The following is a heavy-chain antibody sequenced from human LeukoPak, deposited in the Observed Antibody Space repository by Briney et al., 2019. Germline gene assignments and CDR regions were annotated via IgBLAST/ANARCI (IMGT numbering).Heavy chain of an antibody. J-gene: IGHJ5*02. CDR1: GVSFSGYY. V-gene: IGHV4-34*01. D-gene: IGHD6-6*01. CDR2: INHSGST. Sequence: PSETLSLTCAVSGVSFSGYYWSWIRQPPGKGLEWVGEINHSGSTNYNPSLKSRVTISVDTSKNQFSLKLSSVTAADTAVYYCARDARRLAASSFDPWGQGTLVTASS. CDR3: ARDARRLAASSFDP.